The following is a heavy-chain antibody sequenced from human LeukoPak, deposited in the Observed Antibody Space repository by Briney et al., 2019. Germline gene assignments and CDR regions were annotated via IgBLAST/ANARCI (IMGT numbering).Heavy chain of an antibody. CDR3: ASLPGRRSIRGLILGYYYMDV. V-gene: IGHV4-34*01. CDR1: GGSSSGYS. CDR2: LDHGGST. J-gene: IGHJ6*03. D-gene: IGHD3-10*01. Sequence: SETLSLTCAVRGGSSSGYSWSWIRQAPGKGLEWIGELDHGGSTNHNPSLKSRVIISLDTSNNHLSLRLSSVTAADTAVYYCASLPGRRSIRGLILGYYYMDVWGKGTTVTVSS.